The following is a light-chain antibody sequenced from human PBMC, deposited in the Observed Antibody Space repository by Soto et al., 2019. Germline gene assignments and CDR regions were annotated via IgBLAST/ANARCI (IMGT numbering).Light chain of an antibody. V-gene: IGKV3-20*01. CDR1: QSVSGSY. J-gene: IGKJ1*01. Sequence: EILLTQSTATLSLSPGERATFSCRDSQSVSGSYLTWYQQRPGQDPRLLIYGASNRATGTPDRFSGSGSGTDFTLTISRLEPEDFAVYYRQQYGSSGTFGKGTQVDIK. CDR2: GAS. CDR3: QQYGSSGT.